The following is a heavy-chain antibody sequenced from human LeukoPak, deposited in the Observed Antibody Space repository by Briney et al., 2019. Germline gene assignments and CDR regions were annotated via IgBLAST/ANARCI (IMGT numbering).Heavy chain of an antibody. V-gene: IGHV4-31*03. CDR1: GGSISSGGYY. D-gene: IGHD3-10*01. Sequence: SETLSLTCTVSGGSISSGGYYWSWIRQHPGKGLEWIGYIYYSGSTYYNPFLKSRVTISVDTSKNQFSLKLSSVTAADTAVYYCARDREVRGVILGYFDYWGQGTLVTVSS. CDR2: IYYSGST. J-gene: IGHJ4*02. CDR3: ARDREVRGVILGYFDY.